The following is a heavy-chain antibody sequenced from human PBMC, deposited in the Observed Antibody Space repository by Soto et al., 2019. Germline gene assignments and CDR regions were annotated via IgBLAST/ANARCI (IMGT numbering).Heavy chain of an antibody. CDR3: ARDGTLYDSSAYYYLY. V-gene: IGHV1-69*01. Sequence: QVQLVQSGAEVKKPGSSVKVSCKASGGTFSRYTITCVRQAPGQGLEWMGGITPMFGTPNYAQKFQGRVTITADESTSTAYMELSSLRSEDTAMYYCARDGTLYDSSAYYYLYWGQGTLVTVCS. D-gene: IGHD3-22*01. CDR1: GGTFSRYT. CDR2: ITPMFGTP. J-gene: IGHJ4*02.